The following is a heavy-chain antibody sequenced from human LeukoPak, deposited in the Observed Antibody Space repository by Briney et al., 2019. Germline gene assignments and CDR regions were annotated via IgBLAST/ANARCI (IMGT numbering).Heavy chain of an antibody. CDR1: GYSISSGYY. CDR2: IYHSGST. Sequence: SETLSLTCTVSGYSISSGYYWGWIRQPPGKGLEWIGSIYHSGSTYYNPSLKSRVTISVDTSKNQFSLKLSSVTAADTAVYYCARRLRYFDWLGWPLDYWGQGTLVTVSS. J-gene: IGHJ4*02. V-gene: IGHV4-38-2*02. D-gene: IGHD3-9*01. CDR3: ARRLRYFDWLGWPLDY.